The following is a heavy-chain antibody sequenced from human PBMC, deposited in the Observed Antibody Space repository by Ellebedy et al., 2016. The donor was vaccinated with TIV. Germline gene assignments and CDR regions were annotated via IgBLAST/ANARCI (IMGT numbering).Heavy chain of an antibody. Sequence: ASVKVSCKGSGYSFTSYWIGWVRQMPGKGLEWMGRIDPTDYSTNYSPSFQGHVTISIDKSISAAYLHLSSLKASDTAMYYCARMVYGSGWDGYFDPWGQGTLVTVSS. CDR3: ARMVYGSGWDGYFDP. CDR2: IDPTDYST. V-gene: IGHV5-10-1*01. D-gene: IGHD6-19*01. J-gene: IGHJ5*02. CDR1: GYSFTSYW.